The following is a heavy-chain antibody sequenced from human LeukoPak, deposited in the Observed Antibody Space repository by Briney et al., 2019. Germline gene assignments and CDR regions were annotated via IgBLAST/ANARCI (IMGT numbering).Heavy chain of an antibody. Sequence: SETLSLTCTVSGGSISSGSYYWSWIRQPAGKGLEWIGRIYTSGSTNYNPSLKSRVTISVDTSKNQFSLKLSSVTAADTAVYYCARDTADTAMVGRYYYYYYMDVWGKGTTVTISS. CDR2: IYTSGST. J-gene: IGHJ6*03. CDR3: ARDTADTAMVGRYYYYYYMDV. CDR1: GGSISSGSYY. D-gene: IGHD5-18*01. V-gene: IGHV4-61*02.